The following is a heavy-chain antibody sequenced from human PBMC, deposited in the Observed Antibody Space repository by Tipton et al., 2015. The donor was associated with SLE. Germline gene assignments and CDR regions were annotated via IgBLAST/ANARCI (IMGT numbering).Heavy chain of an antibody. Sequence: GLVKPSETLSLTCAVYDGSFSSYYWTWIRQSPGKGLEWIGEINHSGSTNYNPSLKSRVTISVDTSKDQFSLKLSSVTAADTAVYYCARGLQGFCGGDCPFVLWGQGALVTASS. V-gene: IGHV4-34*01. CDR3: ARGLQGFCGGDCPFVL. J-gene: IGHJ5*02. CDR2: INHSGST. D-gene: IGHD2-21*02. CDR1: DGSFSSYY.